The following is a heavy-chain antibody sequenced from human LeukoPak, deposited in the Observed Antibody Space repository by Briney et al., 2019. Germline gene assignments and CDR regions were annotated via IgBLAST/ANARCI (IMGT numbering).Heavy chain of an antibody. Sequence: RGGSLRLSCAASGFTFSSHWMHWVRHAPGKALVWVSRISIDGTTTGYADSVKGRFTISRDNAKNTLYLQMNNLRADDTAVYYCTRDRTVCSLFDSWGQGALVTVSS. J-gene: IGHJ4*02. D-gene: IGHD4-17*01. CDR3: TRDRTVCSLFDS. CDR1: GFTFSSHW. V-gene: IGHV3-74*01. CDR2: ISIDGTTT.